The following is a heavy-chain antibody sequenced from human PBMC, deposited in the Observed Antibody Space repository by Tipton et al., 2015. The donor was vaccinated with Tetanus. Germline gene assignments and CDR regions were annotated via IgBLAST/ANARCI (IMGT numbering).Heavy chain of an antibody. Sequence: TLSLTCTVSGGSITSGSYYWGWIRQPPGKGLEWIGNIYYSGTTYYNSPLESRVTISLDTSKNQFSLKMTSVTAADTAVYYCARQADNWFDPWGQGTLVAVSS. J-gene: IGHJ5*02. V-gene: IGHV4-39*01. CDR1: GGSITSGSYY. CDR2: IYYSGTT. CDR3: ARQADNWFDP.